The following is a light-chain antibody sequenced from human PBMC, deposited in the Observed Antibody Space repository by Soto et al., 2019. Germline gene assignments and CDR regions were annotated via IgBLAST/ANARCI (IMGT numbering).Light chain of an antibody. CDR2: DVS. CDR3: SSYTSSNTLVV. Sequence: QSALTQPASVSGSPGQSITISCTGTSSDVGGYNYVSWYQQHPGKAPKLMIYDVSNRPSGVSNRFSGSKSGNKASLTISGLQAEDKADYYCSSYTSSNTLVVFGGGTKLTVL. CDR1: SSDVGGYNY. J-gene: IGLJ2*01. V-gene: IGLV2-14*01.